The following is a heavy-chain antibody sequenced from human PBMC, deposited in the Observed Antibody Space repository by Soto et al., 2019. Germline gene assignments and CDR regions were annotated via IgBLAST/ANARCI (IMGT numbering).Heavy chain of an antibody. V-gene: IGHV3-48*02. CDR2: ISIGSGSI. CDR1: GFSFSNYA. CDR3: VRDDRWAFDF. D-gene: IGHD3-22*01. J-gene: IGHJ3*01. Sequence: EVQLVESGGGLVQPGGSRRVSCAASGFSFSNYAMNWVRQAPGKGLEWVSYISIGSGSIFYADSVKGRFTISRDDAKNSLYMQMNTLRDEDTAVYYCVRDDRWAFDFWGQGTMGTVSS.